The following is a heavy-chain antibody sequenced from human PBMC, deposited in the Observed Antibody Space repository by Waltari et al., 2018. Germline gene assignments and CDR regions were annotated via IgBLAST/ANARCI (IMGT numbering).Heavy chain of an antibody. V-gene: IGHV3-53*01. J-gene: IGHJ4*02. D-gene: IGHD2-2*01. CDR3: ARDGHCSSSGCSGL. Sequence: EVQLVESGGGLIQPGGSLRLSCAASAFTVSNNCMMWVRQAPGKGLEWVSLIYSGGSTYYADSVKGRFTISRDYSENTLYLQMNSLRGEDTAVYYCARDGHCSSSGCSGLWGQGTLVTVSS. CDR1: AFTVSNNC. CDR2: IYSGGST.